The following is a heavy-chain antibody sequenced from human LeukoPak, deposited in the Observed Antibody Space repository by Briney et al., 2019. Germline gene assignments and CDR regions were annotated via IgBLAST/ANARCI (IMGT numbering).Heavy chain of an antibody. Sequence: SETLSLTCTVSGGSISSGRYYWSWIRQPAGKGLEWIGRMYTSGKTNYNPSLKSRVTISVDTSKNQFSLKLSSVTAADTAVYYCARVRYYDFWSGSSVWAFDIWGQGTMVTVSS. CDR3: ARVRYYDFWSGSSVWAFDI. V-gene: IGHV4-61*02. D-gene: IGHD3-3*01. J-gene: IGHJ3*02. CDR2: MYTSGKT. CDR1: GGSISSGRYY.